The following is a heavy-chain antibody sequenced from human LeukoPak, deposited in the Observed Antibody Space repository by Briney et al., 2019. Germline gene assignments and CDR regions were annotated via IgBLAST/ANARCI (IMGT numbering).Heavy chain of an antibody. CDR3: ATVGRSSRPGH. V-gene: IGHV3-30*02. D-gene: IGHD6-6*01. CDR1: GFIFNTYV. CDR2: IRYDGSNK. J-gene: IGHJ4*02. Sequence: GGSLRLSCAASGFIFNTYVMHWVRQAPGKGLEWLAFIRYDGSNKNYADSVKGRFTISRDNAKSSLYLQMNSLRAEDTAVYYCATVGRSSRPGHWGQGTLVTVSS.